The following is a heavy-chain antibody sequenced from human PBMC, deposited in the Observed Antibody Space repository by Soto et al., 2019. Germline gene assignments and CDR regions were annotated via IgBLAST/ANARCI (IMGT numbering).Heavy chain of an antibody. CDR1: GFTFSSYA. CDR3: AKARSGYYVGRNYYYYGMDV. V-gene: IGHV3-23*01. Sequence: LRLSCAASGFTFSSYAMSWVRQAPGKGLEWVSAISGSGGSTYYADSVKGRFTISRDNSKNTLYLQMNSLRAEDTAVYYCAKARSGYYVGRNYYYYGMDVWGQGTTVTVSS. CDR2: ISGSGGST. J-gene: IGHJ6*02. D-gene: IGHD3-3*01.